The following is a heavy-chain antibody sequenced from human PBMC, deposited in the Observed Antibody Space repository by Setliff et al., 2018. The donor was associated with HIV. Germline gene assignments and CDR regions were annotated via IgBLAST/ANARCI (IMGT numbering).Heavy chain of an antibody. Sequence: SETLSLTCDVSGFSISSRYYWGWIRQSPGKGLEWIGNIYHTGSSYYNPSLNDRATISLDTSKNQFSLKLNSVTAADTAVYYCARRYSSSWFYYYYGMDVWGQGTTVTVS. J-gene: IGHJ6*02. CDR2: IYHTGSS. CDR3: ARRYSSSWFYYYYGMDV. CDR1: GFSISSRYY. V-gene: IGHV4-38-2*01. D-gene: IGHD6-13*01.